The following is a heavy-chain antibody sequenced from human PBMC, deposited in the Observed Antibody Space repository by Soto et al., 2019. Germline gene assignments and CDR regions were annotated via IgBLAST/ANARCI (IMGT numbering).Heavy chain of an antibody. CDR1: GLTFSSYS. Sequence: PGGSLRLSCAASGLTFSSYSMNWVRQAPGKGLEWVSYISSSSSTIYYADSVKGRFTISRDNAKNSLYLQMNSLRDEDTAVYCCAREEDSSGYSAFDIWGQGTMVTVS. CDR3: AREEDSSGYSAFDI. D-gene: IGHD3-22*01. J-gene: IGHJ3*02. V-gene: IGHV3-48*02. CDR2: ISSSSSTI.